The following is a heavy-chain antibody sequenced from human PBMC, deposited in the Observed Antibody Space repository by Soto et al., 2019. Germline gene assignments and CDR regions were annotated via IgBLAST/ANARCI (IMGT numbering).Heavy chain of an antibody. D-gene: IGHD3-10*01. V-gene: IGHV1-3*01. CDR1: GYTFTSYA. Sequence: ASVKVSFKASGYTFTSYAMHWVRQAPGQRLEWMGWINAGNGNTKYSQKFQGRVTITRDTSASTAYMELSSLRSEDTAVYYCASRSPSYWFVEGPVGYYYYGMEVWGQGTTGTVSS. CDR3: ASRSPSYWFVEGPVGYYYYGMEV. J-gene: IGHJ6*02. CDR2: INAGNGNT.